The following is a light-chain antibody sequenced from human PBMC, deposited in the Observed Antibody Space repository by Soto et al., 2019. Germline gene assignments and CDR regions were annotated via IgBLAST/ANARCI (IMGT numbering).Light chain of an antibody. CDR2: AAS. CDR3: QQTYNTPWT. CDR1: QSISTY. J-gene: IGKJ1*01. Sequence: GDRGKITCLASQSISTYFNWYQHKPEKAPKLLIFAASSLQSGVPSRFSGSGSGTDFTLTISSLQPEDFATYYCQQTYNTPWTFGQGTKVDIK. V-gene: IGKV1-39*01.